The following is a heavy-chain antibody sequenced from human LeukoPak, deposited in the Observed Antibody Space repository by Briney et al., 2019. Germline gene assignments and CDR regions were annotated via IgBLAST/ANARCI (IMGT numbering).Heavy chain of an antibody. Sequence: GGTLRLSCAASVFTLTSDRMSWVCEAPGRGVEWVANIKLEGGEKYYVHSVKGGLTISRDNAKTTLLLRMNSLRAQDRPGYYLARPVGGATALDYWGQGTLVTV. J-gene: IGHJ4*02. D-gene: IGHD1-26*01. CDR3: ARPVGGATALDY. CDR1: VFTLTSDR. V-gene: IGHV3-7*01. CDR2: IKLEGGEK.